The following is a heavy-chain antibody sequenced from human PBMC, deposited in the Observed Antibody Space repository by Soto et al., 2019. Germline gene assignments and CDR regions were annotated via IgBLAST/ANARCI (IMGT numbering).Heavy chain of an antibody. V-gene: IGHV3-33*01. CDR2: IWYDGSNK. Sequence: PGGSLRLSCAASGFTFSSYGMHWVRQAPGKGLEWVAVIWYDGSNKYYADSVKGRFTTSRDNSKNTLYLQMNSLRAEDTAVYYCARDMGLHTGAEYFQHWGQGTLVTVSS. J-gene: IGHJ1*01. D-gene: IGHD3-10*01. CDR1: GFTFSSYG. CDR3: ARDMGLHTGAEYFQH.